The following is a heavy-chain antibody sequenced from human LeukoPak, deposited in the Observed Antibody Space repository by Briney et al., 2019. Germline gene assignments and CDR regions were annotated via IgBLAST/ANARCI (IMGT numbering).Heavy chain of an antibody. CDR2: INHSGST. Sequence: PSETLSLTCAVYGGSFSGYSWSWTRQPPGKGLEWIGEINHSGSTNYNPSLKSRVIISLDTSKDQFSLKLSSVTAADTAVYYCASSWAAAAGSFDYRGQGTLVTVSS. CDR1: GGSFSGYS. J-gene: IGHJ4*02. CDR3: ASSWAAAAGSFDY. V-gene: IGHV4-34*01. D-gene: IGHD6-13*01.